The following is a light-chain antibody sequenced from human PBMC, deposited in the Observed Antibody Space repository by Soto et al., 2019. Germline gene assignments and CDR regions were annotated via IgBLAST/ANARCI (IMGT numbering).Light chain of an antibody. J-gene: IGKJ4*01. V-gene: IGKV1-6*01. CDR1: QGIRHY. CDR2: AAS. Sequence: AIQMTQSPSSLSASVGDRVTITCRASQGIRHYLGWYQQKPGKAPKLLIYAASSLQSGVPSRFSGSGSGRDFTLTISSLQPEDFATDYCLQYYNYPLTFGGGTKVEIK. CDR3: LQYYNYPLT.